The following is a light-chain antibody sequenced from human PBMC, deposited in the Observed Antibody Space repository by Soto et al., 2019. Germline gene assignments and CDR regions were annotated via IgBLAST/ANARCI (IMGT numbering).Light chain of an antibody. CDR1: QSVSSSY. CDR3: QQYGTSPPAYT. Sequence: ETVLTQSPGTLSLSPGERATLSCRASQSVSSSYLAWYQQKSGQAPRLLIYGASSMAPGIPDRFSGSGSGTDFTLTISRLEPEDFAVYFCQQYGTSPPAYTFGQGTKLEIK. CDR2: GAS. J-gene: IGKJ2*01. V-gene: IGKV3-20*01.